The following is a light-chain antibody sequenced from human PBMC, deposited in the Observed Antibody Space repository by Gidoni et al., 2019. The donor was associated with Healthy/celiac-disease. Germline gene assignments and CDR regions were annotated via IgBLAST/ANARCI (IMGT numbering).Light chain of an antibody. CDR1: QSISSW. J-gene: IGKJ3*01. V-gene: IGKV1-5*03. Sequence: DNQMTPSPSTLSASVGDRVTITCRASQSISSWLAWYQQKPGKAPKLLIYKASSLESGVPSRFSGSGSGTEFTLTISSLQPDDFATYYCQQYNSYSLTFGPGTKVEIK. CDR3: QQYNSYSLT. CDR2: KAS.